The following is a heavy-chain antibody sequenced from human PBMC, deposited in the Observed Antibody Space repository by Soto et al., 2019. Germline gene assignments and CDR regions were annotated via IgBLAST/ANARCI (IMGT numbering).Heavy chain of an antibody. V-gene: IGHV1-69*13. Sequence: SVKVSCKASGGTFSSSAISWVRQAPGQGLEWMGGIIPIFGTANYAQKFQGRVTITADESTSTAYMELSSLRSEDTAIYYCAKDSNLRNSNCHPRWGQGALVTVSS. CDR1: GGTFSSSA. CDR3: AKDSNLRNSNCHPR. J-gene: IGHJ4*02. CDR2: IIPIFGTA. D-gene: IGHD1-1*01.